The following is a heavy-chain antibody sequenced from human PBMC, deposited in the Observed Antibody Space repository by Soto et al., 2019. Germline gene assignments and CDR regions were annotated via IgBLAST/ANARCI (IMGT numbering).Heavy chain of an antibody. D-gene: IGHD5-12*01. J-gene: IGHJ3*02. Sequence: SSETLSLTCTVSGGSISSYYWSWIRQPPGKGLEWIGYIYYSGSTNYNPSLKSRVTISVDTSKNQFSLKLSSVTAADTTVYYCARFRRDGYNYDAFDIWGQGTMVTVSS. CDR1: GGSISSYY. CDR3: ARFRRDGYNYDAFDI. CDR2: IYYSGST. V-gene: IGHV4-59*01.